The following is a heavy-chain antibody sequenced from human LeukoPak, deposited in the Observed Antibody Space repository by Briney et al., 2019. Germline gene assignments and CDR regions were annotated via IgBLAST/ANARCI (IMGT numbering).Heavy chain of an antibody. Sequence: ASVKVSCKASGYTFTGYYMHWVRQAPGQGLEWMGWINPNSGGTNYAQKFQGRVTITRNTSISTAYMELSSLRSEDTAVYYCARGGITMVRGVIITWRHYYYYMDVWGKGTTVTVSS. CDR1: GYTFTGYY. CDR3: ARGGITMVRGVIITWRHYYYYMDV. V-gene: IGHV1-2*02. CDR2: INPNSGGT. D-gene: IGHD3-10*01. J-gene: IGHJ6*03.